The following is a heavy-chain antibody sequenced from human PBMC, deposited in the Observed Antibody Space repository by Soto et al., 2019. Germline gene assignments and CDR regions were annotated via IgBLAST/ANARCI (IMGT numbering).Heavy chain of an antibody. CDR3: ARDVKGYCISTSCYDYYYYGMDV. V-gene: IGHV4-61*01. Sequence: PSETLSLTCTVSGGSVGSGSDYWSWIRQPPGKGLEWIGYIYYSGSTNYNPSLKSRVTISVDTSKNQFSLKLSSVTAADTAVYYCARDVKGYCISTSCYDYYYYGMDVWGQGTTVTVSS. CDR1: GGSVGSGSDY. D-gene: IGHD2-2*01. CDR2: IYYSGST. J-gene: IGHJ6*02.